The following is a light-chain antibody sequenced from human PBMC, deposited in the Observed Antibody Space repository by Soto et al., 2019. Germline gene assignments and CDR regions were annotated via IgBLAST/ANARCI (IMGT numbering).Light chain of an antibody. CDR1: QSISSW. J-gene: IGKJ2*01. CDR2: TAS. Sequence: DIQMTQSPSTLSASVGDRVTITCRASQSISSWLAWYQQKPGKAPKLLIYTASSLESGVPFRFSGSGSGTEFTLTISSVQPDDFATYYCQEYNSHSRYTFGQGPKLDIK. V-gene: IGKV1-5*03. CDR3: QEYNSHSRYT.